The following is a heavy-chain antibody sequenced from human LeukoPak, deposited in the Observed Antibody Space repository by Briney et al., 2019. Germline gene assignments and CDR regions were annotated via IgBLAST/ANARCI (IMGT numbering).Heavy chain of an antibody. CDR1: GYTFTSYA. V-gene: IGHV1-3*01. D-gene: IGHD3-22*01. Sequence: GASVKVSCKASGYTFTSYAMHWVRQAPGQRLEWMGWINAGNGNTKYSQKFQGRVTITRDTSASTAYMELSSLRSEDTAVYYCARDFGRFTMIVPDYWGQGTLVTVSS. CDR2: INAGNGNT. CDR3: ARDFGRFTMIVPDY. J-gene: IGHJ4*02.